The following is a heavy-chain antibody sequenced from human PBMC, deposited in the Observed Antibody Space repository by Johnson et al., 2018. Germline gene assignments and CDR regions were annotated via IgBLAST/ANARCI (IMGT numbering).Heavy chain of an antibody. CDR1: GGSISSSSYY. Sequence: QVQLQESGPGLVKPSEPLSLTCTVSGGSISSSSYYWGWIRQPPGKGLEWIGSIYYSGSTYYTPSLKSRVPISVDTSKNQFPLKLRSVTAADTAVYYCARVRVAETPYDAFDIWGQGTMVTVSS. J-gene: IGHJ3*02. CDR3: ARVRVAETPYDAFDI. CDR2: IYYSGST. V-gene: IGHV4-39*07. D-gene: IGHD6-19*01.